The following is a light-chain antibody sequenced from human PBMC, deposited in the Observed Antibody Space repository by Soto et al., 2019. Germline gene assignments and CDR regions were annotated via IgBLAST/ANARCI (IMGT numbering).Light chain of an antibody. J-gene: IGLJ1*01. CDR3: CSYAGSYTYV. CDR2: DVT. CDR1: SNDVGDYNY. V-gene: IGLV2-11*01. Sequence: QSALTQPHSVSGSPGQSVTISCSGTSNDVGDYNYVSWYQHHPGKAPKLMIYDVTKRPSGVPDRFSGSKSGNTASLTISGLQAEDEADYYCCSYAGSYTYVFGTGTQLTVL.